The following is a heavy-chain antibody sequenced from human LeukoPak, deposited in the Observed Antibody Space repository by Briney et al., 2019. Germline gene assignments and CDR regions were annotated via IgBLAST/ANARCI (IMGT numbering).Heavy chain of an antibody. D-gene: IGHD1-26*01. V-gene: IGHV3-33*06. CDR3: AKDRGSYSTTAVS. CDR1: GFTFSDYG. J-gene: IGHJ5*02. Sequence: GRSLRLSCAASGFTFSDYGIHWVRQAPGKGLEWVAVIWYDGTNKYYGDSVKGRFTISRDNSKHTLYLQMNSLRAEDTAVYYCAKDRGSYSTTAVSWGQGTLVTVSS. CDR2: IWYDGTNK.